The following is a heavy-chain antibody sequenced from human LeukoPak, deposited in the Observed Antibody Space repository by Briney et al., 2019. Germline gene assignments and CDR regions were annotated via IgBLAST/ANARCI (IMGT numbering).Heavy chain of an antibody. Sequence: NPWETLSLTCTVSGGSISSYYWSWIRQPPGKGLEWLGYIYYSGSTNYNPSLKSRVTIPVDTSKNQFSLKLSSVTAADTAVYYCAMHLRFLEWLLPPDYYYYYMDVWGKGTTVTVSS. CDR1: GGSISSYY. V-gene: IGHV4-59*01. CDR3: AMHLRFLEWLLPPDYYYYYMDV. CDR2: IYYSGST. J-gene: IGHJ6*03. D-gene: IGHD3-3*01.